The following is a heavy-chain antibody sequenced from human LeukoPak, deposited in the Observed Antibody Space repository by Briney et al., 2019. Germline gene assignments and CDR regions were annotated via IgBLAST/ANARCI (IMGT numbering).Heavy chain of an antibody. CDR3: ARVGSGYDFFDY. V-gene: IGHV4-4*07. CDR2: VYSSGST. CDR1: GGAISGYY. D-gene: IGHD3/OR15-3a*01. Sequence: PSETQSLTCTVSGGAISGYYWSWIRQPAGKGLEWLGRVYSSGSTKYNPSLESRVTMSVDTSKNQFSLKLNFVTAADTAVYYCARVGSGYDFFDYWGQGTLVTVSS. J-gene: IGHJ4*02.